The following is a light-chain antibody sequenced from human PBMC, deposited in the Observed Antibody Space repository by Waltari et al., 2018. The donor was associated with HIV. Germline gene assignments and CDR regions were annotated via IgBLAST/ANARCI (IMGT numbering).Light chain of an antibody. J-gene: IGKJ1*01. CDR2: WAS. Sequence: DIVMTQSPDSLAVSLGERATINCKSSQSLLYSSNNKNYLAWYQQKPGQPPKLLIYWASTRESGGPDRFSGSGSGTDFTLTISSLQAEDVAVYYCQQYYTAQTFGQGTKVEIK. CDR1: QSLLYSSNNKNY. CDR3: QQYYTAQT. V-gene: IGKV4-1*01.